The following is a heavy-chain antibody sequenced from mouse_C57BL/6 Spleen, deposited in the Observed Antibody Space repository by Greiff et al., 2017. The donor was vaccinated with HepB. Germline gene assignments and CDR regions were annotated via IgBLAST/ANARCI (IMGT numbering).Heavy chain of an antibody. CDR2: IDPSDSET. J-gene: IGHJ3*01. CDR1: GYTFTSYW. Sequence: QVQLQQSGAELVRPGSSVKLSCKASGYTFTSYWMHWVKQRPIQGLEWIGNIDPSDSETHYNQKFKDKATLTVDKSSSTAYMQLSSLTSEDSAVYYCARSGYYGPWFAYWGQGTLVTVSA. V-gene: IGHV1-52*01. D-gene: IGHD1-1*01. CDR3: ARSGYYGPWFAY.